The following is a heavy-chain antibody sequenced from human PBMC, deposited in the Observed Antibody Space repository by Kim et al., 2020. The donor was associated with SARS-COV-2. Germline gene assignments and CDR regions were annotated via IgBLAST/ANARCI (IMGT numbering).Heavy chain of an antibody. CDR2: ISSSGSTI. J-gene: IGHJ6*03. Sequence: GGSLRLSCAASGFTFSSYEMNWVRQAPGKGLEWVSYISSSGSTIYYADSVKGRFTISRDNAKNSLYLQMNSLRAEDTAVYYCARESGYANYYYYMDVWGKGTTVTVSS. V-gene: IGHV3-48*03. D-gene: IGHD5-12*01. CDR1: GFTFSSYE. CDR3: ARESGYANYYYYMDV.